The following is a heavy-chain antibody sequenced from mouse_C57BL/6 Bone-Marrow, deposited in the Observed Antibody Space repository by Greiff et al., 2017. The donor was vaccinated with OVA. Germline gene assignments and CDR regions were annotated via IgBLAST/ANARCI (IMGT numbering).Heavy chain of an antibody. J-gene: IGHJ3*01. Sequence: QVQLQQPGAELVRPGSSVKLSCKASGYTFTSYWMHWVKQRPIQGLEWIGNIDPSDSETHYNQKFKDKATLTVAKSSSTAYMQLSSLTSEDSAVYYCATTAQATSWFAYWGQGTLVTVSA. CDR2: IDPSDSET. V-gene: IGHV1-52*01. D-gene: IGHD3-2*02. CDR1: GYTFTSYW. CDR3: ATTAQATSWFAY.